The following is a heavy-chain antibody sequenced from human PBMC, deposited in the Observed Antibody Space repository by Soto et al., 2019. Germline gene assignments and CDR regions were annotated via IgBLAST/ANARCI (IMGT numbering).Heavy chain of an antibody. Sequence: GASLRLSCAASGFTFSNYAMTWVRQAPGKGLEWVSVITGSGGGTYFVDSVKGRFTISRDNSKNTVYLQMNSLRAEDTAVYYCAKRPLTAAGFDYWGQGTLVTVS. D-gene: IGHD6-13*01. CDR1: GFTFSNYA. CDR3: AKRPLTAAGFDY. V-gene: IGHV3-23*01. J-gene: IGHJ4*02. CDR2: ITGSGGGT.